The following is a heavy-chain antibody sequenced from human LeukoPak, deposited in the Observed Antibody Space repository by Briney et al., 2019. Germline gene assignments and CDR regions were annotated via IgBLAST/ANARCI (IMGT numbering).Heavy chain of an antibody. CDR1: GGSISSYY. CDR3: ARDSGSFFYYYMDV. J-gene: IGHJ6*03. CDR2: IYNSGNT. V-gene: IGHV4-59*12. Sequence: SETLSLTCTVSGGSISSYYWSWIRQPPGKGLEWIGCIYNSGNTNYHPSLKSRVTMLVDTSKNQFSLKLSSVTAADTAVYYCARDSGSFFYYYMDVWGTGTTVTVSS. D-gene: IGHD1-26*01.